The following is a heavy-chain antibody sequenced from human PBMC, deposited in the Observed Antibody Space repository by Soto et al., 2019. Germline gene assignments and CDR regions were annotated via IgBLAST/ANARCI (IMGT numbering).Heavy chain of an antibody. J-gene: IGHJ5*02. Sequence: QITLKESGPTLVKPTQTLTLTCTFSGFSLSTSGVAVGWIRQPPGKALEWLALIYWDDDKRYSPSLMSRLTITKDTSKNQVVLTMTNMDPVDTATYYCAHRPPERGLATFDPWGQGTLVTVSS. CDR1: GFSLSTSGVA. V-gene: IGHV2-5*02. CDR2: IYWDDDK. CDR3: AHRPPERGLATFDP. D-gene: IGHD1-1*01.